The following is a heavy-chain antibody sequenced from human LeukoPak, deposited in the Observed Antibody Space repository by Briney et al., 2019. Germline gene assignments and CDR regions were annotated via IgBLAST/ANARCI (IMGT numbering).Heavy chain of an antibody. Sequence: SETLSLTCAVYGGSFSGYYWSWIRQPPGKGLEWIGEINHSGSTNYNPSLKSRVTISVDRSKNQFSLKLSSVTAADTAVYYCARETGLGAFDIWGQGTMVTVSS. CDR1: GGSFSGYY. D-gene: IGHD3/OR15-3a*01. V-gene: IGHV4-34*01. J-gene: IGHJ3*02. CDR2: INHSGST. CDR3: ARETGLGAFDI.